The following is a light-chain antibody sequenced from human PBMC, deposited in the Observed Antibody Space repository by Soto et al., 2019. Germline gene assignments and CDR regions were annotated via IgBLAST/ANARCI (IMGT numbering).Light chain of an antibody. CDR3: QQYGRSPQA. J-gene: IGKJ1*01. V-gene: IGKV3-20*01. Sequence: ESVLTQSPCTLSFSPFERATLSCSSTQSVSSSYLAWYQQRTGQAPRLLIYGSSSRATGIPDRFSGSGSGTDFTLTISRLEPEDSAVYYCQQYGRSPQAFGQGTKVDIK. CDR2: GSS. CDR1: QSVSSSY.